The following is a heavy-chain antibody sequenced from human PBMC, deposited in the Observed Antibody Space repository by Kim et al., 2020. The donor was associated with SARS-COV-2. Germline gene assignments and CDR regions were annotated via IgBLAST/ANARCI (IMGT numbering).Heavy chain of an antibody. CDR2: ISAYNGNT. CDR1: GYTFTSYG. CDR3: ARARRIAAAGTSNWFDP. Sequence: ASVKVSCKASGYTFTSYGISWVRQAPGQGLEWMGWISAYNGNTNYAQKLQGRVTMTTDTSTSTAYMELRSLRSDDTAVYYCARARRIAAAGTSNWFDPWGQGTLVTVSS. J-gene: IGHJ5*02. D-gene: IGHD6-13*01. V-gene: IGHV1-18*04.